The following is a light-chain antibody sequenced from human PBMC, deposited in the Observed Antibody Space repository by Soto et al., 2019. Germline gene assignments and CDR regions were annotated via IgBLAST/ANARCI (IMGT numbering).Light chain of an antibody. J-gene: IGLJ1*01. V-gene: IGLV1-51*02. CDR2: ENY. CDR3: GTWDGSGSRDV. Sequence: QSVLTQPPSVSAAPGQNVTISCSGSSSNIGMTSVSWYQQLPEAAPKLLIHENYKRPSRIPDRFSGSKSGTSATLGITGLQPGVEADYYCGTWDGSGSRDVFGTGTKLTVL. CDR1: SSNIGMTS.